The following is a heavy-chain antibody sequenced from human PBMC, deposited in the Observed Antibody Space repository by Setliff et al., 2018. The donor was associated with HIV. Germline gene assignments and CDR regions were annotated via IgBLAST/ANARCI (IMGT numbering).Heavy chain of an antibody. D-gene: IGHD5-12*01. CDR2: IRAKTSGGTA. Sequence: PGGSLRLSCTASGFTFGDYAMYWVRQAPGKGLEWVSFIRAKTSGGTAEYAASVKGRFTISRDDSKSIAYLQMNSLKTEDTAIYYCTKDPGGYDFDPWGQGTLVTVSS. J-gene: IGHJ5*02. CDR1: GFTFGDYA. CDR3: TKDPGGYDFDP. V-gene: IGHV3-49*04.